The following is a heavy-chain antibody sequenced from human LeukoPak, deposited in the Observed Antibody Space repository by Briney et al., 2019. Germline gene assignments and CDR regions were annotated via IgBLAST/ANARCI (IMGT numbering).Heavy chain of an antibody. Sequence: GASVKVSCKASGYTFTSYGISWVRQAPGQGLEWMGWISAYNGNTNYAQKLQGRVTMTTDTSTSTAYMELRSLRSDDTAVYYCARDLFDLGYCSSTSCYTPFDYWGQGPLVTVSS. D-gene: IGHD2-2*02. V-gene: IGHV1-18*01. CDR2: ISAYNGNT. CDR1: GYTFTSYG. J-gene: IGHJ4*02. CDR3: ARDLFDLGYCSSTSCYTPFDY.